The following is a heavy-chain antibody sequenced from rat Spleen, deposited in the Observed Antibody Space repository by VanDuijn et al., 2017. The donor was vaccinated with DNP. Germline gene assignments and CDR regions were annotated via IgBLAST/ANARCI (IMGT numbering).Heavy chain of an antibody. Sequence: EVQLQESGPGLVKPSQSLSLTCSVTGYSITSNYWGWIRKFPGNKMEWIGHISYSGSTSYHPSLKSRIYITRDTSKNQFFLHLNSVTTEDTATYYCARWYNYFDYWGQGVMVTVSS. CDR1: GYSITSNY. D-gene: IGHD1-5*01. V-gene: IGHV3-1*01. CDR3: ARWYNYFDY. J-gene: IGHJ2*01. CDR2: ISYSGST.